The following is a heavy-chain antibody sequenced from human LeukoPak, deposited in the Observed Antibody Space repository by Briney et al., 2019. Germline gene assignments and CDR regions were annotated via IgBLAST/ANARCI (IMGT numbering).Heavy chain of an antibody. CDR3: ARGLGYYDSSAPLGY. D-gene: IGHD3-22*01. J-gene: IGHJ4*02. V-gene: IGHV4-59*01. CDR1: GGSISSYY. Sequence: SETLSLTCTVSGGSISSYYWSWIRQPPGKGLEWIGYIYYSGSTNYNPSLKSRVTISVDTSKNQFSLKLSSVTAADTAVYYCARGLGYYDSSAPLGYWGQGTLVTVSS. CDR2: IYYSGST.